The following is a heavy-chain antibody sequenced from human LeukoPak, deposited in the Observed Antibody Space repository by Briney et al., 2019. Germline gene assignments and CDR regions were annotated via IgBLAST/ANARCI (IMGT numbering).Heavy chain of an antibody. CDR1: GSPFGSSA. V-gene: IGHV3-23*01. Sequence: GSLRLSCAASGSPFGSSAMSWVRKAPGKGLEWVPSISGSGSGGSTYYAGSVKGRFTISRDNSKNTLYLQMNSLRAEDTAVYYCAKSGYNRFDYWGQGTLVTVSS. CDR3: AKSGYNRFDY. CDR2: ISGSGSGGST. D-gene: IGHD5-24*01. J-gene: IGHJ4*02.